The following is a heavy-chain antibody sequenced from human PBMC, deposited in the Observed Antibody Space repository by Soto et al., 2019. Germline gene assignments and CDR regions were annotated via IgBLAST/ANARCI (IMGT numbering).Heavy chain of an antibody. V-gene: IGHV3-21*01. CDR2: ISSSSSYI. CDR3: ARSTLSVSYDY. Sequence: EVQLVESGGGLVKPGGSLRLSCAASGFTFSSYSMSWVRQAPGKGLEWVSSISSSSSYIYYADSVQGRFTISRDNAKNSLYLQMNSLRAEDTAVYYCARSTLSVSYDYWGRGTLVPVSS. CDR1: GFTFSSYS. J-gene: IGHJ4*02.